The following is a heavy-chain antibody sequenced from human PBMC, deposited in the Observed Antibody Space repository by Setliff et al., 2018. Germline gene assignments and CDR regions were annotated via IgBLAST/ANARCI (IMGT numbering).Heavy chain of an antibody. J-gene: IGHJ5*02. Sequence: PGESLKISCVASGFTFSNHWMNWVRQAPGKGLEWVANIKQDGSDKYSVDSVKGRFTIPRDNAKNSLYLQMNSLRAEDTAVYYCARDQSFLGSTQYNWFDPWGQGTLVTVSS. CDR2: IKQDGSDK. CDR3: ARDQSFLGSTQYNWFDP. CDR1: GFTFSNHW. D-gene: IGHD3-10*01. V-gene: IGHV3-7*01.